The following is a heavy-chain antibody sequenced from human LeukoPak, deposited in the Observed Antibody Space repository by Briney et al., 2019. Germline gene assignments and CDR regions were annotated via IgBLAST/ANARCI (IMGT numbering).Heavy chain of an antibody. D-gene: IGHD4-17*01. V-gene: IGHV3-66*03. CDR3: AREATNYADHSFYAFDI. J-gene: IGHJ3*02. CDR2: IYSDNT. CDR1: GFTVSSNS. Sequence: PGGSLRLSCTVSGFTVSSNSMSWVRQAPGKGLEWVSFIYSDNTHYSDSVKGRFTISRDNPKNTLYLQMNSLRAEDTAVYYCAREATNYADHSFYAFDIWGQGTMVTVSS.